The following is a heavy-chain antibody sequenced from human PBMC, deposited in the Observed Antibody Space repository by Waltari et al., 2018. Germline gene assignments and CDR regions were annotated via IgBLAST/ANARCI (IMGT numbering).Heavy chain of an antibody. CDR3: AREGGVGAIYFFDY. D-gene: IGHD1-26*01. CDR2: ISYDGSNK. Sequence: QVQLVESGGGVVQPGRSLRLSCAASGFTFSSYAMHWVSQAPGQGLEWVAVISYDGSNKVYPDSVKGRFTITRDHSKNALYLQRNSLRAEDPAVYYCAREGGVGAIYFFDYWGQGTLVTVSS. J-gene: IGHJ4*02. CDR1: GFTFSSYA. V-gene: IGHV3-30*01.